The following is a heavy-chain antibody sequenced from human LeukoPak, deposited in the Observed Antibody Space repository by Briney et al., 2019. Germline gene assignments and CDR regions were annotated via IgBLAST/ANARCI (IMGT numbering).Heavy chain of an antibody. CDR3: ASAEVIQYGMDV. CDR2: IWYDGSNK. CDR1: GFTFSSYG. D-gene: IGHD3-16*02. V-gene: IGHV3-33*03. Sequence: QTGGSLRLSCAASGFTFSSYGMHWVRQAPGKGLEWVAVIWYDGSNKYYADSVKGRFTISRDNAKNTLFLQMNTLRAEDTAVYYCASAEVIQYGMDVWGQGTTVTVSS. J-gene: IGHJ6*02.